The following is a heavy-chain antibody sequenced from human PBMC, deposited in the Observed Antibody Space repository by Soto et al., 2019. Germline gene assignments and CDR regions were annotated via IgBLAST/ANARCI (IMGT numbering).Heavy chain of an antibody. Sequence: SVKVSCKASGGTFSSYAISWVRQAPGQGLEWMGGIIPIFGTANYAQKFQGRVTITADKSTSTAFMELSSLRSEDTAVYYCASVVRGTSWFDPWGQGTLVTVSS. J-gene: IGHJ5*02. D-gene: IGHD3-10*01. V-gene: IGHV1-69*06. CDR1: GGTFSSYA. CDR3: ASVVRGTSWFDP. CDR2: IIPIFGTA.